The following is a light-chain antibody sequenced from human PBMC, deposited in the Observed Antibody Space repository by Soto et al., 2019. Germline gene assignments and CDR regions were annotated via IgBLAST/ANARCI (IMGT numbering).Light chain of an antibody. CDR3: QQYDSYPLT. Sequence: DIQLTQSPSSLSASVGDRVTITCRASQTIDTYLNWYQHKPGTAPKVLIYAATYLQDGVPSRFSGSGSGTEFTLTISSLQPEDFATYYCQQYDSYPLTFGGGTKVDIK. CDR2: AAT. J-gene: IGKJ4*01. CDR1: QTIDTY. V-gene: IGKV1-39*01.